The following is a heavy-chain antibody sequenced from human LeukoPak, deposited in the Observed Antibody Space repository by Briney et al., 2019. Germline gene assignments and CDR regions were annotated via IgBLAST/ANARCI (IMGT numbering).Heavy chain of an antibody. Sequence: PSETLSLTCAAYGGSFTDYFLSWVRQPPGRGLEWIGEINQSGSSTYNPSLKSRVTMSVDTSKNQLSLKMTSVTAADTVVYYCASIHQVRGSHSFELGPQGTMVTVSS. J-gene: IGHJ3*01. CDR1: GGSFTDYF. CDR2: INQSGSS. V-gene: IGHV4-34*01. CDR3: ASIHQVRGSHSFEL. D-gene: IGHD6-19*01.